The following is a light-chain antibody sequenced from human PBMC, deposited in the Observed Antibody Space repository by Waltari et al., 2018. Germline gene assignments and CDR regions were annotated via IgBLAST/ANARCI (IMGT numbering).Light chain of an antibody. CDR1: SSHVGSYNL. CDR2: EGS. CDR3: CSYAGSTYVV. J-gene: IGLJ2*01. V-gene: IGLV2-23*01. Sequence: QSALTQPASVSGSPGQSITISCTGTSSHVGSYNLVSWYQQHPGKAPKLMIYEGSKRPSGVSNRFSGSKSGNTASLTISGLQAEDEADYYCCSYAGSTYVVFGGGTKLTVL.